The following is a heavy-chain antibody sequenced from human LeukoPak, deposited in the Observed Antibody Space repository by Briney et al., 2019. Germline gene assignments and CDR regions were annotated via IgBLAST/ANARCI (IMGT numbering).Heavy chain of an antibody. CDR3: AKDLGSGYDIFDY. V-gene: IGHV3-23*01. CDR2: IIGSDDST. CDR1: GFTFDDYA. Sequence: PGGSLRLSCAASGFTFDDYAMHWVRQAPGKGLEWVSAIIGSDDSTFYADSVKGRFTISRDNSKNTLYLQMNSLRAEDTALYYCAKDLGSGYDIFDYWGQGTLVTVSS. D-gene: IGHD5-12*01. J-gene: IGHJ4*02.